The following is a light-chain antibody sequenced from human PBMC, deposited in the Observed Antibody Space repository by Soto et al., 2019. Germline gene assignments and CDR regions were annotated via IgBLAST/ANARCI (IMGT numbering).Light chain of an antibody. V-gene: IGLV2-23*01. J-gene: IGLJ2*01. Sequence: QSVLTQPASVSGSPGQSITISCTGTSSDVGSYNLVSWYQQHPGKAPKLMIYEGSKRPSGVSNRFSGSKSGNTASLTISGLQAEDAADYYCCSYAGSSNVVFGGGTKLTVL. CDR2: EGS. CDR3: CSYAGSSNVV. CDR1: SSDVGSYNL.